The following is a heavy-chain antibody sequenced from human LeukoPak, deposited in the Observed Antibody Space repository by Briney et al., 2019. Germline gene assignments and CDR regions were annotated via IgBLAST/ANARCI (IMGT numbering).Heavy chain of an antibody. CDR1: GFTFSSYA. J-gene: IGHJ6*02. CDR3: ARDNSSTSCYGHCYYYGMDV. Sequence: GGSLRLSCAASGFTFSSYAMHWVRQAPGKGLEWVAVISYDGSNKYYADSVKGRFTISRDNTKNTLYLQMNSLRAEDTAVYYCARDNSSTSCYGHCYYYGMDVWGQGTTVTVSS. V-gene: IGHV3-30-3*01. CDR2: ISYDGSNK. D-gene: IGHD2-2*01.